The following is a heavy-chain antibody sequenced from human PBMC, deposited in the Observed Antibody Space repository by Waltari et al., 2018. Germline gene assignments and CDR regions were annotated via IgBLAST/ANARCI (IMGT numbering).Heavy chain of an antibody. CDR2: IYYSGST. J-gene: IGHJ4*02. D-gene: IGHD6-13*01. V-gene: IGHV4-39*01. Sequence: QPQLQESGPGLVKPSATLSLTCPVSGGSISSSSYYWGWIRQPPGKGLEWIGSIYYSGSTYYNPSLKSRVTISVDTSKNQFSLKLSSVTAADTAVYYCARQGAAAGTGPFDYWGQGTLVTVSS. CDR3: ARQGAAAGTGPFDY. CDR1: GGSISSSSYY.